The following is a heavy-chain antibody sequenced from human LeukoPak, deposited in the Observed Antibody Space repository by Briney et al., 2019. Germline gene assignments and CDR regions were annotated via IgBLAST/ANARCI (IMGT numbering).Heavy chain of an antibody. CDR1: GYTFTGYY. CDR3: ARVGGEDIVVVPAANFDY. D-gene: IGHD2-2*01. Sequence: ASVKVSCKASGYTFTGYYMHWVRQAPGQRLEWMGWINPNSGGTDYAQKYQGRVTMTKDTSISTAHRELSRLRSDDTAVYYCARVGGEDIVVVPAANFDYWGQGTLVTVSS. CDR2: INPNSGGT. J-gene: IGHJ4*02. V-gene: IGHV1-2*02.